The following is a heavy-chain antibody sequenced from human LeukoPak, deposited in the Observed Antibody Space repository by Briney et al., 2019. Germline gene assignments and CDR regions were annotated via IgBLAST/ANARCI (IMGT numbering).Heavy chain of an antibody. CDR2: INHSGSI. J-gene: IGHJ5*01. Sequence: PSETLSLTCAVYGASFSYDYWSWIRQAPGKGLEWIGEINHSGSITYNPSLKSGVTISAEKSKSQFSLRLTSVTAADTAVYYCAKGVWAPRFDSWGQGTLVTVSS. CDR3: AKGVWAPRFDS. D-gene: IGHD7-27*01. CDR1: GASFSYDY. V-gene: IGHV4-34*01.